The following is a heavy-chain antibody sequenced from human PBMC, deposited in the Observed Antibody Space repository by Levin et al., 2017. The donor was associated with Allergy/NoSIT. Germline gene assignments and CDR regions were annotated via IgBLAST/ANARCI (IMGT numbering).Heavy chain of an antibody. CDR2: ISDSGRTI. D-gene: IGHD3-22*01. J-gene: IGHJ4*02. V-gene: IGHV3-11*01. Sequence: GESLKISCAASGFTFGDYYMNWIRQAPGKGLEWVSYISDSGRTIYYADSVKGRFTISRDNAKNSLYLQMNSLRAEDTAVYYCARGESYLHDRSDYYPKYWGQGTLVTVSS. CDR1: GFTFGDYY. CDR3: ARGESYLHDRSDYYPKY.